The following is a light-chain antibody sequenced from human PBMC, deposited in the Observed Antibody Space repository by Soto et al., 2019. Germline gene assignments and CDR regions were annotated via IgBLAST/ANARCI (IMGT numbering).Light chain of an antibody. Sequence: QSVLTQPPSASGTPGQRVSISCSGGSSNIGSNSVNWYQQLPGTAPKLLIYSINKRPSGVPDRFSGSKSGTSASLAISGLQSEDEADYYCAAWDDSLNAVVFGGGTKVTVL. J-gene: IGLJ2*01. CDR1: SSNIGSNS. CDR3: AAWDDSLNAVV. V-gene: IGLV1-44*01. CDR2: SIN.